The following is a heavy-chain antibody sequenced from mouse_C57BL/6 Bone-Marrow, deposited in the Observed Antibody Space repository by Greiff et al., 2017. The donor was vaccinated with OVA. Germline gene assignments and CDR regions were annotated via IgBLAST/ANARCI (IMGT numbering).Heavy chain of an antibody. D-gene: IGHD3-3*01. V-gene: IGHV5-17*01. CDR2: ISSGSSTI. J-gene: IGHJ1*03. Sequence: EVKLVESGGGLVKPGGSLKLSCAASGFTFSDYGMHWVRQAPEKGLEWVAYISSGSSTIYYADTVKGRFTISRDNAKNTLFLQMTSLRSEDTAMDYCARRGGWDWYFDVWGTGTTVTVSS. CDR3: ARRGGWDWYFDV. CDR1: GFTFSDYG.